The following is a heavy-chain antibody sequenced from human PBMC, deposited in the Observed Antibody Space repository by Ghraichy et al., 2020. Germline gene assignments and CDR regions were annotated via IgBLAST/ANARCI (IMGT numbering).Heavy chain of an antibody. Sequence: SETLSLTCAVSGDVIGAGGYSWSWIRQSPGKGLEWVGYTFHDGTTRLNPSLKNRVTILVDKSKNQFSLNLSSLTAADTAVYYCARGAHDYALDFWGQGAPVTVTS. D-gene: IGHD4-17*01. CDR1: GDVIGAGGYS. CDR2: TFHDGTT. CDR3: ARGAHDYALDF. J-gene: IGHJ4*02. V-gene: IGHV4-30-2*06.